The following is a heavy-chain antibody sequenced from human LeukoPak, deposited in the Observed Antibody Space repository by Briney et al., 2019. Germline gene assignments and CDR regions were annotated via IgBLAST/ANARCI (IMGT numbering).Heavy chain of an antibody. D-gene: IGHD1-26*01. Sequence: SETLSLTCTVSGGSISSSSSYWGWIRQPPGKGLEWIGYTSYSGSTNYNPSLKSRVTISADTSKNQFSLKLSSVTAADTAVYYCARRPHRGSYYFDYWGQGTLVTVSS. CDR1: GGSISSSSSY. V-gene: IGHV4-61*05. CDR2: TSYSGST. CDR3: ARRPHRGSYYFDY. J-gene: IGHJ4*02.